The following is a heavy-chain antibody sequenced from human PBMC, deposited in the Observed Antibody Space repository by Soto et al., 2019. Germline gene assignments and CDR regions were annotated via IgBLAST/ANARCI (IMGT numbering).Heavy chain of an antibody. CDR3: AAGTNSDWYTY. CDR2: FSGSGGDT. Sequence: GGSLRLSCAASGFTFSSYAMSWVRQTPGKGLEWVSLFSGSGGDTYYADSVKGRLTISRDNSKNTLYLQMNSLGSEDTAVYYCAAGTNSDWYTYWGQGTLVTVSS. CDR1: GFTFSSYA. D-gene: IGHD1-1*01. J-gene: IGHJ4*02. V-gene: IGHV3-23*01.